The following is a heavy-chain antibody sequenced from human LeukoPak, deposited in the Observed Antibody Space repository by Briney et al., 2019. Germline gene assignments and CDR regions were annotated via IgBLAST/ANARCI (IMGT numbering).Heavy chain of an antibody. Sequence: HPGGSLRLSCAASGFTFSSYGMHWVRQAPGKGLEWVAVISYDGSNKYYADSVKGRFTISRDNAKSTVYLQTNILTAEDTAVYCCARDHALRVGGMDVWGQGTTVTVSS. CDR2: ISYDGSNK. CDR3: ARDHALRVGGMDV. D-gene: IGHD1-26*01. CDR1: GFTFSSYG. J-gene: IGHJ6*02. V-gene: IGHV3-30*03.